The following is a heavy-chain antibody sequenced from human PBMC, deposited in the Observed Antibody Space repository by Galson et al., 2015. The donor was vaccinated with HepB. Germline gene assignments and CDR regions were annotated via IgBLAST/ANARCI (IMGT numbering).Heavy chain of an antibody. D-gene: IGHD3-3*01. J-gene: IGHJ5*02. CDR1: GGSISTTNYY. CDR2: IHYSGST. Sequence: ETLSLTCIVSGGSISTTNYYWGWIRQPPGKGLQWIGSIHYSGSTNYNPSLKSRVTISVDTSKNHLSLKLNSVTAADTAVYYCARHLLRFVEWPPFDPWGQGTLVTISS. V-gene: IGHV4-39*02. CDR3: ARHLLRFVEWPPFDP.